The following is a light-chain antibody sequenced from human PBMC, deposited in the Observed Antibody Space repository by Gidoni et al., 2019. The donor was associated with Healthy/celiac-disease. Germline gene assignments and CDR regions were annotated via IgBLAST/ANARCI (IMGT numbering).Light chain of an antibody. CDR2: DAS. V-gene: IGKV3-11*01. J-gene: IGKJ5*01. CDR1: QSVSSY. Sequence: EIVLTQSPATLSLSPGERATLSCRASQSVSSYLAWYQQKPGQAPRLLIYDASNRATGIPARFSGSGSGTDFTLTISSLEPEDFAVYYCQQRSNWPPEATFXQXTRLEIK. CDR3: QQRSNWPPEAT.